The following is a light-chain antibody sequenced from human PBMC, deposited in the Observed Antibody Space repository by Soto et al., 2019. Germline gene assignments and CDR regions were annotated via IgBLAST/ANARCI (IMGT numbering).Light chain of an antibody. J-gene: IGKJ4*01. CDR3: MQGTQWPRT. Sequence: INQPPLSLPVTLGQPASISCKSSQNLVYSDGNTYLNWFHQRPGQSPRRLIYKVSNRDSGVPDRFSGSGSGTDFTLKISRVEAEDVGVYYCMQGTQWPRTFGRGTKVDI. V-gene: IGKV2-30*01. CDR1: QNLVYSDGNTY. CDR2: KVS.